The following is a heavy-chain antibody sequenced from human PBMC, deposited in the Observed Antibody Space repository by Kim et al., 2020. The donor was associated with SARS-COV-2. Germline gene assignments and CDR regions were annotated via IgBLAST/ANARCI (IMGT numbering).Heavy chain of an antibody. D-gene: IGHD3-22*01. J-gene: IGHJ6*02. CDR3: ARELQYYDSSGYYYAYYYYGMDV. Sequence: SETLSLTCTVSGGSISSSSYYWGWIRQPPGKGLEWIGSIYYSGSTYYNPSLKSRVTISVDTSKNQFSLKLSSVTAADTAVYYCARELQYYDSSGYYYAYYYYGMDVWGQGTTVTVSS. CDR1: GGSISSSSYY. V-gene: IGHV4-39*07. CDR2: IYYSGST.